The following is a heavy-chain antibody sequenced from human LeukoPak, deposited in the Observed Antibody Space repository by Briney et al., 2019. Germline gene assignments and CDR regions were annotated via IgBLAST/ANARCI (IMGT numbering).Heavy chain of an antibody. V-gene: IGHV3-74*01. D-gene: IGHD5-24*01. Sequence: PGGSLRLSCAASGFTFSSYWMHWVRQAPGKGLVWVSRINSDGSSTSYADSVKGRFTISRDNAKSTLYLQMNSLRAEDTAVYYCARRMGERWLQSLLYYYYYMDVWGKGTTVTVSS. CDR1: GFTFSSYW. J-gene: IGHJ6*03. CDR3: ARRMGERWLQSLLYYYYYMDV. CDR2: INSDGSST.